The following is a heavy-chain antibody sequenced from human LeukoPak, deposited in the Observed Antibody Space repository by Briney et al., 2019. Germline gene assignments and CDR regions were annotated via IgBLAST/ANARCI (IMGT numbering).Heavy chain of an antibody. Sequence: SETLSLTCTVSGGSISSYYWSWIRQPPGKGLEWIGYINYSGSTNYNPSLKSRVTISVDTSKNQFSLKLSSVTAADTAVYYCARERGTTVTNYFDYWGQGTLVTVSS. V-gene: IGHV4-59*01. CDR2: INYSGST. CDR3: ARERGTTVTNYFDY. D-gene: IGHD4-17*01. CDR1: GGSISSYY. J-gene: IGHJ4*02.